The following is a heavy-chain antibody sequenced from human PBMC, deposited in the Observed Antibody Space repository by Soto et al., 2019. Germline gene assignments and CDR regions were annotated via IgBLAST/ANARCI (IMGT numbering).Heavy chain of an antibody. D-gene: IGHD5-18*01. J-gene: IGHJ6*02. Sequence: QAQLVQSGAEVRKPGASVKVSCKASGYTFYSHSISWVRQAPGQGLEWMGRINADYGDTQYSQKFRGRGTMTTDTSTTTVYMELTNLRSDDTAVYYCARCIQGDYYYGMDVWGQGTTVTVSS. CDR2: INADYGDT. CDR1: GYTFYSHS. CDR3: ARCIQGDYYYGMDV. V-gene: IGHV1-18*01.